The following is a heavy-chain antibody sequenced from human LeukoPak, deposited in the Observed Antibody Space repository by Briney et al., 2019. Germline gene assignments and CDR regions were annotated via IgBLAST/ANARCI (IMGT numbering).Heavy chain of an antibody. CDR2: IKQDGGEK. Sequence: GGSLRLSCAASGFTFSNYWMSWVRQAPGKGLEWVANIKQDGGEKYYVDSVKGRFTISRDNAKNSLYLQMNSLRAEDTAVYYCARDEYYNFWSGYTHYYGMDVWGQGTTVTISS. V-gene: IGHV3-7*01. D-gene: IGHD3-3*01. J-gene: IGHJ6*02. CDR1: GFTFSNYW. CDR3: ARDEYYNFWSGYTHYYGMDV.